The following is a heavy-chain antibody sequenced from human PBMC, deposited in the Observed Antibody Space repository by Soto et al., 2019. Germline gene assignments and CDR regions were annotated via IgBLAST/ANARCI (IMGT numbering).Heavy chain of an antibody. Sequence: GGSLRLSCAASGFTFSNYYMTWMRQASGKGLEWISYISSQSTYTNYADSVKGRFTISRDNAKNSLYLQMSSLRAEDTAVYYCARRIPSADNYFDPWGQGTLVTVSS. V-gene: IGHV3-11*06. CDR1: GFTFSNYY. J-gene: IGHJ5*02. CDR3: ARRIPSADNYFDP. CDR2: ISSQSTYT. D-gene: IGHD2-2*01.